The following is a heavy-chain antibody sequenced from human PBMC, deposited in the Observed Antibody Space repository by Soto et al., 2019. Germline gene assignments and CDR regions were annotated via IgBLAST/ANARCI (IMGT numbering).Heavy chain of an antibody. CDR1: GFTFSSYA. CDR3: APHLWFGELYY. D-gene: IGHD3-10*01. Sequence: EVQLLESGGGLVQPGGSLGRSCAASGFTFSSYAMSWVRQAPGKGLEWVSAISGSGGSTYYADSVKGRFTISRDNSKNTLYLQMNSLRAEDTAVYYCAPHLWFGELYYWGQGTLVTVSS. CDR2: ISGSGGST. V-gene: IGHV3-23*01. J-gene: IGHJ4*02.